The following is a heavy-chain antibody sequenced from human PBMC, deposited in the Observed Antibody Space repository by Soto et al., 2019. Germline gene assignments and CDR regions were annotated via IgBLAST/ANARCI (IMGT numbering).Heavy chain of an antibody. CDR1: GGTFSRYS. V-gene: IGHV1-69*08. J-gene: IGHJ6*02. CDR2: IIPIFGIA. D-gene: IGHD2-2*01. Sequence: QVQLVQSGAAVKKPGSSVKVYCKASGGTFSRYSITWVRQAPGHGLEWIGRIIPIFGIASYAQKFQGRVTITADDSTSTAYMELSSLRSDDTAVYYCAREDRDRETGLVPAAIDGMDVWGQGTTVTVSS. CDR3: AREDRDRETGLVPAAIDGMDV.